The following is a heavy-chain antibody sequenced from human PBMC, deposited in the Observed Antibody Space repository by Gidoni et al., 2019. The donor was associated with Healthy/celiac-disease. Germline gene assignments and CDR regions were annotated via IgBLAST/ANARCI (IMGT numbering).Heavy chain of an antibody. CDR3: ARDRGGDYYGSGSLDY. Sequence: QVQLVESGGGVVQPGRSLRLSCSASGFTFSSYAMHWVRQAPGKGLGWVAVISYDGSNKYYADSVKGRFTISRDNSKNTLYLQMNSLRAEDTAVYYCARDRGGDYYGSGSLDYWGQGTLVTVSS. CDR2: ISYDGSNK. J-gene: IGHJ4*02. D-gene: IGHD3-10*01. V-gene: IGHV3-30-3*01. CDR1: GFTFSSYA.